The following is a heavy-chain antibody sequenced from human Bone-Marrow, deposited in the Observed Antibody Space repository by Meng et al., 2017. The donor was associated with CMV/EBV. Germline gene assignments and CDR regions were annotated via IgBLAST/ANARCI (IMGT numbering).Heavy chain of an antibody. CDR2: IYSCGST. Sequence: GESLKISCAASGFTVSSNYMSWVRQAPGKGLEWVSVIYSCGSTYYADSVKGRFTISRDNSKNTLYLQMNSLRAEDTAVYYCAKDYVRSGYYDFWSGSSYYYYYGMDVWGQGTTVTVSS. CDR3: AKDYVRSGYYDFWSGSSYYYYYGMDV. CDR1: GFTVSSNY. V-gene: IGHV3-66*03. D-gene: IGHD3-3*01. J-gene: IGHJ6*02.